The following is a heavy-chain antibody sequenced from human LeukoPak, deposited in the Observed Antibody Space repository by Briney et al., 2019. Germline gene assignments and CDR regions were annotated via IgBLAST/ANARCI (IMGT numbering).Heavy chain of an antibody. J-gene: IGHJ4*02. D-gene: IGHD6-19*01. CDR2: ISGRGTST. Sequence: GGSLRLSCAASGFTFSNSAMSWVRQAPGKGLEWVSTISGRGTSTYYADSVKGRFTISRDNSKNTLFLQMNSLRAEDTAVYYCAKDMEQWLVLDLFDYWGQGTLVTVSS. V-gene: IGHV3-23*01. CDR1: GFTFSNSA. CDR3: AKDMEQWLVLDLFDY.